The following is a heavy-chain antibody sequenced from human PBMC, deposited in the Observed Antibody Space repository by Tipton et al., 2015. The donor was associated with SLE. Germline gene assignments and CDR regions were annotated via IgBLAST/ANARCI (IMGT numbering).Heavy chain of an antibody. J-gene: IGHJ4*02. Sequence: SLRLSCGVSGFTFSSYEMNWVRQAPGKGLEWVSYISSTGNTIYYADSVKGRFTISRDNAKNSLHLQMSSLRVEDTAVYYCVRDRNLYGDYVHYWGQGTLVTVSS. CDR1: GFTFSSYE. CDR2: ISSTGNTI. V-gene: IGHV3-48*03. D-gene: IGHD4-17*01. CDR3: VRDRNLYGDYVHY.